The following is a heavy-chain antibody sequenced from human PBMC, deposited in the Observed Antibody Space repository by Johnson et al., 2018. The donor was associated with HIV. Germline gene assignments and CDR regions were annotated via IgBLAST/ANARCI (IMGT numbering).Heavy chain of an antibody. V-gene: IGHV3-30*03. CDR1: GFTFSSYG. J-gene: IGHJ3*02. CDR2: ISYDGSDK. Sequence: VQLVESGGGLVQPGGSLRLSCAASGFTFSSYGMHCVRQAPGKGLEWVAVISYDGSDKYYAASVKGRFTISRDNAKNSLYLQMNSLRAEDTAVYYCARGFDAFDIWGQGTMVTVSS. CDR3: ARGFDAFDI.